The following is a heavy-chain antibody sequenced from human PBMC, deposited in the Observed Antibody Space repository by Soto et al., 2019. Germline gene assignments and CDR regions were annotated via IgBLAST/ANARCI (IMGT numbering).Heavy chain of an antibody. V-gene: IGHV3-9*01. CDR2: ISWNCGSI. J-gene: IGHJ6*03. D-gene: IGHD4-17*01. Sequence: EVQLVESGGGLVQPGRSLRLSCAASGFTFDDYAMHWVRQAPGKGLEWVSGISWNCGSIGYADSVKGQCTISTDHANNSPSLQLTSLRAEDTALYYCVKEAPPYPKYGGYLVHYYYYRDRWGKGTTVTVPS. CDR3: VKEAPPYPKYGGYLVHYYYYRDR. CDR1: GFTFDDYA.